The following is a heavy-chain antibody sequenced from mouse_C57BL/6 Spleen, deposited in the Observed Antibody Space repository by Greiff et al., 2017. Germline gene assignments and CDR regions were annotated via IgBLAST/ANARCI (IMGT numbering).Heavy chain of an antibody. CDR1: GYTFTSYG. V-gene: IGHV1-81*01. Sequence: QVQLKQSGAELARPGASVKLSCKASGYTFTSYGISWVKQRTGQGLEWIGEIYPRSGNTYYNEKFKGKATLTADKSSSTAYMEPRSLTSEDSAVYFCAREGAGNCSFAYWGQGTLVTVSA. D-gene: IGHD2-1*01. J-gene: IGHJ3*01. CDR2: IYPRSGNT. CDR3: AREGAGNCSFAY.